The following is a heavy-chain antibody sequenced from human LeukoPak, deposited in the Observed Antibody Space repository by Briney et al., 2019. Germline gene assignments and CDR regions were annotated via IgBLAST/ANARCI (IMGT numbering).Heavy chain of an antibody. CDR2: ISGSGDNT. J-gene: IGHJ4*02. CDR1: GFTSSSYA. Sequence: GGSLRLSCAASGFTSSSYAMSWVRQAPGKGLEWVSAISGSGDNTYYTDSVKGRFTISRDNSKNTLYLQMNSLRVEDTAVYYCAKDQGLGLDRFDYWGQGTLVTVSS. CDR3: AKDQGLGLDRFDY. D-gene: IGHD5/OR15-5a*01. V-gene: IGHV3-23*01.